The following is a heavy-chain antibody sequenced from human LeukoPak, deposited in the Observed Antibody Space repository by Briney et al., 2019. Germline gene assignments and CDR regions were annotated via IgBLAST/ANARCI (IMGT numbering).Heavy chain of an antibody. Sequence: ASVKVSCTTSGYTFTNYGISWVRQAPAQGLEWMGWISGYNGNTNYAQKLEGRVTMTTDTSTSKAYMELRSLRSDDTAVYYCASALRTGDNYFDYWGQGTLVTVSS. CDR1: GYTFTNYG. V-gene: IGHV1-18*01. CDR2: ISGYNGNT. D-gene: IGHD7-27*01. J-gene: IGHJ4*02. CDR3: ASALRTGDNYFDY.